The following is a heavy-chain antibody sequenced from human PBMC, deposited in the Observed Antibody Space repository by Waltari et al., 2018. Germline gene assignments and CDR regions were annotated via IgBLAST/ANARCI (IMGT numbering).Heavy chain of an antibody. CDR2: INHSGST. V-gene: IGHV4-34*01. Sequence: QVQLQQWGAGLLKPSETLSPTCAVHGGSFRGYYWSWIRQPPGKGLEWIGEINHSGSTNYNPSLKSRVTISVDTSKNQFSLKLSSVTAADTAVYYCVRRNYIWGSYRFTLDYWGQGTLVTVSS. J-gene: IGHJ4*02. CDR3: VRRNYIWGSYRFTLDY. D-gene: IGHD3-16*02. CDR1: GGSFRGYY.